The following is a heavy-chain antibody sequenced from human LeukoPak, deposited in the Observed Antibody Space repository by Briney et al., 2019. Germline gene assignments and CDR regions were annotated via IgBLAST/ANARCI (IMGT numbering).Heavy chain of an antibody. CDR3: ARYCSSTSCYLPDYYYYGMDV. V-gene: IGHV1-3*01. CDR1: GYTFTSYA. Sequence: GASVKVSCKASGYTFTSYAMHWVRQAPGQRLEWMGWINAGNGNTKYSQKFQGRVTITRDTSASTAYMELSSPRSEDTAVYYCARYCSSTSCYLPDYYYYGMDVWGQGTTVTVSS. J-gene: IGHJ6*02. D-gene: IGHD2-2*01. CDR2: INAGNGNT.